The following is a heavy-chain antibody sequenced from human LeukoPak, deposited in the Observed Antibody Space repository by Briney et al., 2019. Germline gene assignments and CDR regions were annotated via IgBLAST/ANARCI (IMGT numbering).Heavy chain of an antibody. D-gene: IGHD6-19*01. CDR2: ISSSSSYI. Sequence: GGSLRLSCAASGFTFSSYSMDWVRQAPGKGLEWVSSISSSSSYIYYADSVKGRFTISRDNAKNSLYLQMNSLRAEDTAVYYCARPRGGQWLVGYNWFDPWGQGTLVTVSS. CDR1: GFTFSSYS. CDR3: ARPRGGQWLVGYNWFDP. V-gene: IGHV3-21*01. J-gene: IGHJ5*02.